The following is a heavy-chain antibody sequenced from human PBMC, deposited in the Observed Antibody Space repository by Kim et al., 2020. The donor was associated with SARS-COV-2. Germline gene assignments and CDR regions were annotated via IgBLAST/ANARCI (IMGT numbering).Heavy chain of an antibody. J-gene: IGHJ3*02. CDR3: ARRTAVGAFDI. D-gene: IGHD6-13*01. CDR2: T. V-gene: IGHV4-4*09. Sequence: TNYNPSLKSRVTISVDTSKNQFSLKLSSVTAADTAVYYCARRTAVGAFDIWGQGTMVTVSS.